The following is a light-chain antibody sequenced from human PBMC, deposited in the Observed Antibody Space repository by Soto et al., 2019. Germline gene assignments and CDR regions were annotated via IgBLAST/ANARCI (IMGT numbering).Light chain of an antibody. J-gene: IGKJ2*01. CDR2: DAS. CDR3: QQRRNWPRT. Sequence: EIVLTQSPATLSLSPGERATLSCRASQSVSNSLVWCQQKPGQAPRLLIYDASNRATDIPARFSGSGSGTDFTLTISSLVPEDLAVYYCQQRRNWPRTFGQGTKLEIK. V-gene: IGKV3-11*01. CDR1: QSVSNS.